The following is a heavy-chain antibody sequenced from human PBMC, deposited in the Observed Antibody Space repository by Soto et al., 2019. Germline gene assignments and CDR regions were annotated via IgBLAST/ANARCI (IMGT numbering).Heavy chain of an antibody. V-gene: IGHV1-69*01. CDR1: GGTFSSYA. CDR3: ARLFYDSSGYYPLGFDY. CDR2: IIPIFGTA. D-gene: IGHD3-22*01. Sequence: VQLLESGGGLVQPGGSLRLSCAASGGTFSSYAISWVRQAPGQGLEWMGGIIPIFGTANYAQKFQGRVTITADESTSTAYMELSSLRSEDTAVYYCARLFYDSSGYYPLGFDYWGQGTLVTVSS. J-gene: IGHJ4*02.